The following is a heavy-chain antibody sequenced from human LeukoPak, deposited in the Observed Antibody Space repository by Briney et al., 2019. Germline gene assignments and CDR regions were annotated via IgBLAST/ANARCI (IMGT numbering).Heavy chain of an antibody. J-gene: IGHJ4*02. Sequence: SETLSLTCTVSGGFISSYYWSWIRQPAGKGLEWIGRIYTSGSTNYNPSLKSRVTMSVDTSKNQFSLKLTSVTAADTAVYYCARGGIRGTDYWGQARLVTVSS. CDR1: GGFISSYY. V-gene: IGHV4-4*07. CDR2: IYTSGST. CDR3: ARGGIRGTDY. D-gene: IGHD3-10*01.